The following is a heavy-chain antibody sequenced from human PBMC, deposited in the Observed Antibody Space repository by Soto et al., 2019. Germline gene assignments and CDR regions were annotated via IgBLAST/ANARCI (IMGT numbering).Heavy chain of an antibody. Sequence: EVQLVESGGSLVQPGRSLRLSCAASGFAFRDFAMHWVRQTPGKGLEWVSGITWNGVAMGYADSVRGRFNISRDDAKDAVYLQMNSLRPEDTALYYCAKSFVTAHNLDGYMDVWGKGTSVTVS. CDR1: GFAFRDFA. CDR3: AKSFVTAHNLDGYMDV. J-gene: IGHJ6*03. D-gene: IGHD1-1*01. V-gene: IGHV3-9*01. CDR2: ITWNGVAM.